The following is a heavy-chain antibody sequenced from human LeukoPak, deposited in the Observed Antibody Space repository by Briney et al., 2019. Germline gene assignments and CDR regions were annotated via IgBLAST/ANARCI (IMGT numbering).Heavy chain of an antibody. J-gene: IGHJ5*02. CDR1: GYTFTGYY. V-gene: IGHV1-69*02. CDR3: VRSGYDYDWFDP. Sequence: SVKVSCKASGYTFTGYYMHWVRQAPGQGLEWMGRIIPLLDQTNYVQKFQGRVTFSADKSTTTTYMELSGLKSDDTAVYYCVRSGYDYDWFDPWGQGTLVTVSS. CDR2: IIPLLDQT. D-gene: IGHD5-12*01.